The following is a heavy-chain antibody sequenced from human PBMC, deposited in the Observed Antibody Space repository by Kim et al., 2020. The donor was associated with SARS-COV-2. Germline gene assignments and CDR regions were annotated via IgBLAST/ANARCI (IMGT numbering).Heavy chain of an antibody. D-gene: IGHD6-19*01. V-gene: IGHV3-21*01. Sequence: GGSLRLSCAASGFTFSSYSMNWVRQAPGKGLEWVSSISSSSSYIYYADSVKDRFTISRDNAKNSLYLQMNSLRVEDTAVYYCSKSMVASVAGTFDYWGQG. CDR2: ISSSSSYI. J-gene: IGHJ4*02. CDR1: GFTFSSYS. CDR3: SKSMVASVAGTFDY.